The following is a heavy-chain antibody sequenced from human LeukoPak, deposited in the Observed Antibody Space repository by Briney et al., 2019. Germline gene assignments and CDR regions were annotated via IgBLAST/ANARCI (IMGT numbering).Heavy chain of an antibody. J-gene: IGHJ5*02. D-gene: IGHD5-18*01. CDR2: IYHSGST. CDR3: ARDTAMVNGWFDP. Sequence: SETLSLTCTVSGYSISSGYYWGWTRQPPGKGLEWIGSIYHSGSTYYNPSLKSRVTISVDTSKNQFSLKLSSVTAADTAVYYCARDTAMVNGWFDPWGQGTLVTVSS. V-gene: IGHV4-38-2*02. CDR1: GYSISSGYY.